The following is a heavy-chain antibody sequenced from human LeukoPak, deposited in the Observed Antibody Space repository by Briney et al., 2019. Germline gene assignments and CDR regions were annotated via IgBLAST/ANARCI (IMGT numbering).Heavy chain of an antibody. V-gene: IGHV1-69*13. Sequence: SVKVSCKASGGTFSSNGITWVRQAPGQGLEWMGGIIPIYGTGNYAQKFQGRVTITADDFTSTAYLEVSSLRAEDTAIYYCAKVRRSVAYDYWGRGTLVTVSS. CDR3: AKVRRSVAYDY. CDR2: IIPIYGTG. J-gene: IGHJ4*02. CDR1: GGTFSSNG.